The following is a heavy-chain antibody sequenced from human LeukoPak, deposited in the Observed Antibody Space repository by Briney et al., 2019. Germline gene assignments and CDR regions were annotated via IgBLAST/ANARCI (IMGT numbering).Heavy chain of an antibody. CDR1: GGSISSSSYY. V-gene: IGHV4-39*01. J-gene: IGHJ1*01. CDR3: AGHMSSSWYVAEYFQH. D-gene: IGHD6-13*01. CDR2: IYYSGST. Sequence: SETLSLTCTVSGGSISSSSYYWGWIRQPPGKGLEWIGSIYYSGSTYYNPSLKSRVTISVDTSKNQFSLKLSSVTAADTAVYYCAGHMSSSWYVAEYFQHWGQGTLVTVSS.